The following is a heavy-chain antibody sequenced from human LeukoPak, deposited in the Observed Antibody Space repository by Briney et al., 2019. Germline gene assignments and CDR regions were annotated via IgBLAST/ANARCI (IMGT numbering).Heavy chain of an antibody. CDR3: ARDLSYSGYD. CDR1: GGSFSGYY. Sequence: PSETLSLTCAVYGGSFSGYYWSWIRQPPGKGLEWIGEINHSGSTYYNPSLKSRVTISVDTSKNQFSLKLSSVTAADTAVYYCARDLSYSGYDWGQGTRVTVSS. D-gene: IGHD5-12*01. CDR2: INHSGST. J-gene: IGHJ4*02. V-gene: IGHV4-34*01.